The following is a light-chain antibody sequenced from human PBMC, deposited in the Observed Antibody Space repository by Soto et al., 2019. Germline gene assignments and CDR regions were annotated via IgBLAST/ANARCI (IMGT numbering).Light chain of an antibody. Sequence: QSALTQPPSASGSPGQSVSISCTGTXSDVGGYNYVSWYQQHPGKAPKLMIFEVSKRPSGVPDRFSGSKSGNTASLTVSELQAEDEADYYCSSYAGSNVVFGGGTKLTVL. V-gene: IGLV2-8*01. CDR3: SSYAGSNVV. CDR1: XSDVGGYNY. J-gene: IGLJ2*01. CDR2: EVS.